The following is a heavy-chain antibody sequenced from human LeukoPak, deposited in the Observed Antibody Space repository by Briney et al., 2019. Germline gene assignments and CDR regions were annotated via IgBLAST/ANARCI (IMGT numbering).Heavy chain of an antibody. V-gene: IGHV1-18*01. CDR1: GYTFTSYG. Sequence: RASVKVSCKASGYTFTSYGISWVRQAPGQGLEWMGWISAYNGNTNYAQKFQGRVTITADESTSTAYMELSSLRSEDTAVYYCARDISYYGSGSYFDYWGQGTLVTVSS. CDR2: ISAYNGNT. CDR3: ARDISYYGSGSYFDY. D-gene: IGHD3-10*01. J-gene: IGHJ4*02.